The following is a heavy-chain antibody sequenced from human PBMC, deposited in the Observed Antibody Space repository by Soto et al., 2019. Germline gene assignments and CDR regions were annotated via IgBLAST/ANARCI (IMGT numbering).Heavy chain of an antibody. J-gene: IGHJ4*02. Sequence: QLQLQESGPGLVKPSETLSLTCTVSGGSISSSSYYWGWIRQPPGKGLEWIGSIYYSGSTYYNPSLTSRVTISVAPANNQFSLKLRSVTAADTAVYYCARRGRGSCHDYGGQGTLVTVSS. D-gene: IGHD1-26*01. CDR1: GGSISSSSYY. CDR3: ARRGRGSCHDY. CDR2: IYYSGST. V-gene: IGHV4-39*01.